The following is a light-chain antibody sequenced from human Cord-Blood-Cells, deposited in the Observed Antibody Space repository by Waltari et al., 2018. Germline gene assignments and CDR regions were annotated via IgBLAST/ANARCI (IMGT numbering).Light chain of an antibody. CDR2: GAS. V-gene: IGKV3-20*01. Sequence: EIVLTQSPGTLSLSPGERATLSCRASQSVSRSYLAWYQQKPGKAPRPLIYGASSRATGSPDRFSGSGSGTDFTLTISRLEPEDFAVYYCQQYGSSPEWTFGQGTKVEIK. J-gene: IGKJ1*01. CDR1: QSVSRSY. CDR3: QQYGSSPEWT.